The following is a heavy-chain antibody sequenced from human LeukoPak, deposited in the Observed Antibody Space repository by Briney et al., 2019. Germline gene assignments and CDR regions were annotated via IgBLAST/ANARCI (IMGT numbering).Heavy chain of an antibody. CDR3: ARPSPYGDNIDY. Sequence: SETLSLTCAVSGYSINYNNWWGWIRQPPGKGLEWMGYIYYTGSTHYNPSLKSRVTMSVDTSMNQFSLKLSSVTAVDTAMYYCARPSPYGDNIDYWGQGTLVTVSS. J-gene: IGHJ4*02. CDR1: GYSINYNNW. D-gene: IGHD4-23*01. V-gene: IGHV4-28*01. CDR2: IYYTGST.